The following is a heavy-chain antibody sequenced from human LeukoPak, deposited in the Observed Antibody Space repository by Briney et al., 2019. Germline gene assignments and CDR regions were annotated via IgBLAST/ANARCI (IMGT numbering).Heavy chain of an antibody. Sequence: SVKVSCKASGGTFSSYAISWVRQAPGQGLEWMGGIIPIFGTANYAQKFQGRVTITADESTSTAYMELSSLRSEDTAVYYCARVVASDYGHPIGPYYYYYMDVWGKGTTVTISS. V-gene: IGHV1-69*13. CDR3: ARVVASDYGHPIGPYYYYYMDV. D-gene: IGHD4-17*01. CDR1: GGTFSSYA. J-gene: IGHJ6*03. CDR2: IIPIFGTA.